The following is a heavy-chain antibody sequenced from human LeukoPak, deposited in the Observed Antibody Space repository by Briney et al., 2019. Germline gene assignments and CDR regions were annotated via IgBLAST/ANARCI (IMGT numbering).Heavy chain of an antibody. CDR2: IYYSGST. V-gene: IGHV4-31*03. D-gene: IGHD3-3*01. J-gene: IGHJ4*02. CDR3: AKGPVLRFLEWVDY. Sequence: PSQTLSLTCTVSGGSISSGGYYWSWIRQHPGKGLEWIGYIYYSGSTYYNPSLKSRVTISVDTSKNQFSPKLSSVTAEDTAVYYCAKGPVLRFLEWVDYWGQGTLVTVSS. CDR1: GGSISSGGYY.